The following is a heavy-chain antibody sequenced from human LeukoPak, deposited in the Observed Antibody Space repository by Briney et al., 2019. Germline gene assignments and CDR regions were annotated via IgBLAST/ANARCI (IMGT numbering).Heavy chain of an antibody. CDR2: ISSSSYI. CDR1: GFTFSSYS. V-gene: IGHV3-21*04. CDR3: ANDILTAAAGTFFDY. D-gene: IGHD6-13*01. Sequence: GGSLRLSCAASGFTFSSYSMNWVRQAPGKGLEWVSSISSSSYIYYADSVKGRFTISGDNAKNSLYLQMNSLRAEDTALYYCANDILTAAAGTFFDYWGQGTLVTVSS. J-gene: IGHJ4*02.